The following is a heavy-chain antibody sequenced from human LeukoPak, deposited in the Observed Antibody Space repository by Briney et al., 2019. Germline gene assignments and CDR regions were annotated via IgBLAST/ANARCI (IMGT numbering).Heavy chain of an antibody. Sequence: ASVKVSCKASGYTFTGYYIHWVRQAPGQGLEWMGWINPNSGGTNYAQEFQGRVTMTRDTSISTAYMELSRLTSDDTAVYYCARPSMVREFDIWGQGTMVTVSS. CDR1: GYTFTGYY. CDR2: INPNSGGT. V-gene: IGHV1-2*02. D-gene: IGHD3-10*01. J-gene: IGHJ3*02. CDR3: ARPSMVREFDI.